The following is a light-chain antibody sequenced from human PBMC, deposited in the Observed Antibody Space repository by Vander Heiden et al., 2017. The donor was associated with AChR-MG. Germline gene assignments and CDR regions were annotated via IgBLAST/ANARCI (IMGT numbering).Light chain of an antibody. CDR1: QVVSSKY. CDR2: GAS. CDR3: QQYGSSPPHT. V-gene: IGKV3-20*01. J-gene: IGKJ2*01. Sequence: VLTQSPVTLSSSPGEIFTLCCRAIQVVSSKYLAWYQQKPGQAPRLLIFGASSRATGIPDRFSGSGCGTDFTLTISRLEPQDFALYYCQQYGSSPPHTFGQATKLEIK.